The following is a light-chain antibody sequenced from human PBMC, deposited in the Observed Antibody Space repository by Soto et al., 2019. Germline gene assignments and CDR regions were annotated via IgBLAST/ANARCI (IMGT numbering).Light chain of an antibody. V-gene: IGKV3-15*01. CDR3: QKHSKWPST. J-gene: IGKJ2*02. Sequence: TTPAPVILSILPAARSTLSCRASETVSSNLAWYQQKVGQAPRLLIYGEYTRATGIGARFSGSGSGTEFSLTISSLQSEDFAVYYCQKHSKWPSTCGQGTKVDI. CDR2: GEY. CDR1: ETVSSN.